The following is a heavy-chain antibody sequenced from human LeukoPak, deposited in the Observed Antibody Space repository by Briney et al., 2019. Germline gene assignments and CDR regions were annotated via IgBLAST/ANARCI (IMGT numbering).Heavy chain of an antibody. Sequence: SVKVSCKASGGTFSSYAISWVRQAPGQGLEWMGGIIPIFGTANYAQKFQGRVTITADESTSTAYMELSSLRSEDTAVYYCARVRGRSYYYYYMDVWGKGTTVTISS. CDR1: GGTFSSYA. D-gene: IGHD3-16*01. J-gene: IGHJ6*03. CDR2: IIPIFGTA. CDR3: ARVRGRSYYYYYMDV. V-gene: IGHV1-69*13.